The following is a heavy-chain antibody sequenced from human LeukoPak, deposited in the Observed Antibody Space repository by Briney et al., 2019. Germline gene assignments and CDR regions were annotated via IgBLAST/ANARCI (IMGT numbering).Heavy chain of an antibody. J-gene: IGHJ5*02. CDR2: ISYDGSNK. D-gene: IGHD6-13*01. V-gene: IGHV3-30-3*02. CDR1: GFTFSSNA. CDR3: AKLEPAAQTSKWFDP. Sequence: GGSLRLSCAASGFTFSSNAMHWVRQAPGKGLEWVAVISYDGSNKYYADSVKGRFTISRDNSKNTLYLQMNSLRAEDTAVYYCAKLEPAAQTSKWFDPWGQGTLVTVSS.